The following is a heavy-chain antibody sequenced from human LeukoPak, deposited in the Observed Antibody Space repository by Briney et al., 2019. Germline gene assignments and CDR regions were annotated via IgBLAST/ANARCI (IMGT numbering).Heavy chain of an antibody. V-gene: IGHV3-74*01. Sequence: GGSLRLSCAASGFTFSSYWMRWVRQAPGKGLVWVSRINSDGSSTSYADFVKGRFTISRDNAKNTLFLQMNSLRAEDTAVYYCAREVVGATANAFDIWGQGTMVTVSS. CDR2: INSDGSST. CDR3: AREVVGATANAFDI. D-gene: IGHD1-26*01. J-gene: IGHJ3*02. CDR1: GFTFSSYW.